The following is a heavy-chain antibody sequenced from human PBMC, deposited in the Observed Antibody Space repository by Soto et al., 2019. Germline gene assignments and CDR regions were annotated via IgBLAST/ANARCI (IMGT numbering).Heavy chain of an antibody. V-gene: IGHV4-59*08. CDR2: IHNGRST. J-gene: IGHJ4*02. CDR3: ARLGGYYQAFDN. Sequence: SETLSLTCTVSGDSLTRNYWSWIRQPPGKGLEWLAYIHNGRSTNYNPSLKSRVTISVDSSKNQFSLKLDSVTAADTAVYYCARLGGYYQAFDNWGQGTLVTVSS. CDR1: GDSLTRNY. D-gene: IGHD3-3*01.